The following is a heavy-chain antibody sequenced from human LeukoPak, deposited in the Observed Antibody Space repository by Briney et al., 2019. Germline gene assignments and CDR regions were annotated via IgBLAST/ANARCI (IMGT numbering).Heavy chain of an antibody. J-gene: IGHJ4*02. Sequence: TSETLSLTCTLSGGSITNTKYYCGWIRQPPGKGLEWIGSIYYTGSTYYHPSLKSRVTISVDTSKNQFSLKLRSVTAADTALYYCTRHTGYISGQYSNYEDSWGQGTLVTVSS. CDR3: TRHTGYISGQYSNYEDS. CDR2: IYYTGST. D-gene: IGHD4-11*01. V-gene: IGHV4-39*01. CDR1: GGSITNTKYY.